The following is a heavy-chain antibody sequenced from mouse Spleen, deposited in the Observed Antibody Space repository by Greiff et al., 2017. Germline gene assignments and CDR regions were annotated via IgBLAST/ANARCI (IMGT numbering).Heavy chain of an antibody. Sequence: QVQLQQPGAELVKPGASVKLSCKASGYTFSSYWMHWVKQRPGRGLEWIGRIDPNSGGTKYNEKFKSKATLTVDKPSSTAYMQLSSLTSKDSAVYYCARDGFAYWGQGTLVTVSA. CDR1: GYTFSSYW. J-gene: IGHJ3*01. CDR2: IDPNSGGT. CDR3: ARDGFAY. V-gene: IGHV1-72*01.